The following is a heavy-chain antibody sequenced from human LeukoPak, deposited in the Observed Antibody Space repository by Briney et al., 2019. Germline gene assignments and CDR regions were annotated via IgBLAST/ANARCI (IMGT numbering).Heavy chain of an antibody. CDR3: ARQIVGATMARVDY. CDR2: IYYTGST. CDR1: GGSISSGNYY. V-gene: IGHV4-39*01. J-gene: IGHJ4*02. Sequence: PSETLSLTCTVSGGSISSGNYYWGWIRQPPGKGLEWIGTIYYTGSTYYNPSLKSRVTISVDTSNNQFSLKLSSVTAADTAVYYCARQIVGATMARVDYWGQGTRVPVSS. D-gene: IGHD1-26*01.